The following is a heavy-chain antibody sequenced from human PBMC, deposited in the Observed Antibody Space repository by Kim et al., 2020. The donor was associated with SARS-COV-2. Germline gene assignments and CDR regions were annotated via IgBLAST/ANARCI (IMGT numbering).Heavy chain of an antibody. CDR1: GYTFSDFG. Sequence: ASVKVSCKASGYTFSDFGISWVRQAPGQGLECMGWISAYSGNTNYEQNFQGRVTMTADSSTSTAYMELRSLRSDDTAVYYCARDGRWALLHSGGGMDVWGQGTTVTVSS. CDR3: ARDGRWALLHSGGGMDV. D-gene: IGHD2-21*02. J-gene: IGHJ6*02. V-gene: IGHV1-18*01. CDR2: ISAYSGNT.